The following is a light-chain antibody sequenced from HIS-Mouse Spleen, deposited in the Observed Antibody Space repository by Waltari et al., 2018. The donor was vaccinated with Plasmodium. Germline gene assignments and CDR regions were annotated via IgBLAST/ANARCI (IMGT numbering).Light chain of an antibody. CDR3: YSTDSSGNHRV. CDR2: EDS. CDR1: ALPKKS. Sequence: SYELTQPPSVSVSPGQTARITCPGDALPKKSSYLYQQKSGQAPVLVIYEDSKRPPGIPERFAGSSSGTMATLTISGAQVEDEADYYCYSTDSSGNHRVFGGGTKLTVL. J-gene: IGLJ3*02. V-gene: IGLV3-10*01.